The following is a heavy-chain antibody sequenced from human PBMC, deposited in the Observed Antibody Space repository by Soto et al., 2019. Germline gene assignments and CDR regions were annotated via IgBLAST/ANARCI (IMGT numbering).Heavy chain of an antibody. J-gene: IGHJ4*02. CDR2: IHYSGATP. Sequence: ASVKVSCKASGYTFTNYYMHWVQHAPGQGLECMGVIHYSGATPAYSQKFQCRVTMARATSTSTVYEQLSSLPSEDTAVYYCARGGPDLGRIGSGDYWGQGTLVAVSS. V-gene: IGHV1-46*01. CDR1: GYTFTNYY. CDR3: ARGGPDLGRIGSGDY. D-gene: IGHD1-26*01.